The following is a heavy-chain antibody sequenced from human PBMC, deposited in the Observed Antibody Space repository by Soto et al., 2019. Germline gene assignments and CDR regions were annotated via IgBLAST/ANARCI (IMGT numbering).Heavy chain of an antibody. CDR3: ARDNGGGSGSFWDY. Sequence: SETLSLTCTVSGGSISSGDYYWSWIRQPPGKGLEWIGYIYYSGSTYYNPSLKSRVTISVDTSKNQFSLKLSSVTAADTAVYYCARDNGGGSGSFWDYWGQGTLVTVSS. V-gene: IGHV4-30-4*01. CDR1: GGSISSGDYY. J-gene: IGHJ4*02. D-gene: IGHD3-10*01. CDR2: IYYSGST.